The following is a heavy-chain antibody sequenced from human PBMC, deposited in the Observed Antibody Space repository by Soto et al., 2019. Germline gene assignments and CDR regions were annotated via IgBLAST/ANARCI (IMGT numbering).Heavy chain of an antibody. CDR1: GGSITSNW. CDR2: IFHTGSA. Sequence: QVQLQESGPGLMKPSGTLSLTCAVSGGSITSNWWSWVRQPPGKGREWMAEIFHTGSANYNPSLMSRITISMDKSKNHLSLNLNSVTAADTAVDYCARHIAVSGTRGFDHWGQGTLVTVSS. J-gene: IGHJ4*02. V-gene: IGHV4-4*02. CDR3: ARHIAVSGTRGFDH. D-gene: IGHD2-21*01.